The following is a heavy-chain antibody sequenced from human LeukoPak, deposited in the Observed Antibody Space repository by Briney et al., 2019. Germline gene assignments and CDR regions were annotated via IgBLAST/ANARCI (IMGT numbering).Heavy chain of an antibody. D-gene: IGHD6-19*01. CDR3: ARMGQWLALDY. CDR1: GFTFSNSW. Sequence: PGGSLRLSCAASGFTFSNSWMSWVRQAPGKGLEWVAKLKQEASDTDSVDSVKGRFTISRDNAKNSLFLKMNSLGVDDTAVYYCARMGQWLALDYWGQGTLVTVPS. V-gene: IGHV3-7*05. J-gene: IGHJ4*02. CDR2: LKQEASDT.